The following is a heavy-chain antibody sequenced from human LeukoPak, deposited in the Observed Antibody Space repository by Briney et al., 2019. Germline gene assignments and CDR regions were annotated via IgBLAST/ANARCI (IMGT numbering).Heavy chain of an antibody. D-gene: IGHD3-3*01. CDR1: GGSISSYY. V-gene: IGHV4-59*01. Sequence: SETLSLTCTVSGGSISSYYWSWIRQPPGKGLEWIGYIYYSGSTNYNPSLKSRVTISVDTSKNQFSLRLSSVTAADTAVYYCAGNGYEFMDYWGQGTLVTVSS. CDR2: IYYSGST. J-gene: IGHJ4*02. CDR3: AGNGYEFMDY.